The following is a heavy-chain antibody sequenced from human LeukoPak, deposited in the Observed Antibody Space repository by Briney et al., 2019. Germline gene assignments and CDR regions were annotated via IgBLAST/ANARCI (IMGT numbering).Heavy chain of an antibody. CDR1: GYTFTSYD. V-gene: IGHV1-8*01. CDR3: ASSLYYYDSSAHGY. D-gene: IGHD3-22*01. Sequence: ASVKVSCKASGYTFTSYDINWVRQATGQGLEWMGWMNPNSGNTGYAQKFQGRVTMTRNTSISTAYMELSNLRSEDTAVYYCASSLYYYDSSAHGYWGQGTLVTVSS. CDR2: MNPNSGNT. J-gene: IGHJ4*02.